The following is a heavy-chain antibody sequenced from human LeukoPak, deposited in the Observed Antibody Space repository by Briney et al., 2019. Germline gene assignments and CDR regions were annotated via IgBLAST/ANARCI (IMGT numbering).Heavy chain of an antibody. V-gene: IGHV3-48*04. J-gene: IGHJ4*02. Sequence: GGSLRLSCAASGFFFKSYGMNWVRQAPGRGLEWLSYMSGGSSRSIYYADSVKGRFTISRDNAKNSLYLQVNSLRVEDTAVYYCARLWQPNYGDCLDHWGQGTLVTVTS. CDR1: GFFFKSYG. CDR2: MSGGSSRSI. D-gene: IGHD4-17*01. CDR3: ARLWQPNYGDCLDH.